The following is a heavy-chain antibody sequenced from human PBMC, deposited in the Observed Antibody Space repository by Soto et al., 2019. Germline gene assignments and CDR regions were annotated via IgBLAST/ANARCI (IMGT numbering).Heavy chain of an antibody. V-gene: IGHV1-46*01. Sequence: QVQVVQSGAEVKKPGASVKLSCKTSGYTFTQYYMHLVRQAPGQGLERMGIVNPHGGSTDYAQKVRGGVIMTTATSPRTVYMEFSSLRSEHTAVYYCAGGLFDIRPHLLDPWGKGTRVTFSS. J-gene: IGHJ5*01. CDR1: GYTFTQYY. CDR3: AGGLFDIRPHLLDP. CDR2: VNPHGGST. D-gene: IGHD3-3*01.